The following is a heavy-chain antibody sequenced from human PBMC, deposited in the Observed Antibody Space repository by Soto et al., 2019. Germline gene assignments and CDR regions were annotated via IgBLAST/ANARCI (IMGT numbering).Heavy chain of an antibody. CDR1: GFTLSDHY. Sequence: DVQLVESGGGLVQPGGSLRLSCGGSGFTLSDHYIDWVRQAPGKGLEWVGRSRDKPQGYSTAYAASVKGRFTTSRDESKNSAHLQMNSLKTEDTAVYYCDRATYFSDSSGYTRCLDSWGQGTLVTVSS. CDR2: SRDKPQGYST. V-gene: IGHV3-72*01. CDR3: DRATYFSDSSGYTRCLDS. J-gene: IGHJ4*02. D-gene: IGHD3-22*01.